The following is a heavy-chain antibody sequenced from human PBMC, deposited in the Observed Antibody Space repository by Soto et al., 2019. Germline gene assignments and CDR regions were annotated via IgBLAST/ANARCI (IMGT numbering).Heavy chain of an antibody. J-gene: IGHJ4*02. CDR2: ISTGTTSV. CDR3: AREGSGRLFDH. Sequence: EVQLVESGGGLVQPGGSLRLSCTTSGFPFSGYSWNWVRQAPGKGLEWISYISTGTTSVNYADSVRGRFTISRDDGKKSLFLQMSSLRADDTAVYYCAREGSGRLFDHWGRGTHVTVSS. D-gene: IGHD3-3*01. CDR1: GFPFSGYS. V-gene: IGHV3-48*04.